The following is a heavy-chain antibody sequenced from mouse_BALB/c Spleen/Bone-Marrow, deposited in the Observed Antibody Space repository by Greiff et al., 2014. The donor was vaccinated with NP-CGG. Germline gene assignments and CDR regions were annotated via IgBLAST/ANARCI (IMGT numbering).Heavy chain of an antibody. D-gene: IGHD2-3*01. V-gene: IGHV2-9*02. Sequence: QVQLKESGPGLVAPSQSLSITCTVSGFSLTSYGVHWVRQPPGKGLEWLGVIWAGGSTNYNSALMSRLSISKDNTKSQVFLKMNSLQTDDTAMYYCARVYLWYFDVWGAGTTVTVSS. CDR1: GFSLTSYG. CDR2: IWAGGST. J-gene: IGHJ1*01. CDR3: ARVYLWYFDV.